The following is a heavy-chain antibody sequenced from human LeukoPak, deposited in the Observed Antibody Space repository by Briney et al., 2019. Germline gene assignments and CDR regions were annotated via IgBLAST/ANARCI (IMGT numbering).Heavy chain of an antibody. CDR3: AKDPGRQYQLPPYYYYYMDV. CDR1: GFTFSSYG. Sequence: PGGSLRLSCAASGFTFSSYGMHWVRQAPGKGLEWVAFIRYDGSNKYYADSVRGRFTISRDNSKNTLYLQMNSLRAEDTAVYYCAKDPGRQYQLPPYYYYYMDVWGKGTTVTISS. CDR2: IRYDGSNK. J-gene: IGHJ6*03. D-gene: IGHD2-2*01. V-gene: IGHV3-30*02.